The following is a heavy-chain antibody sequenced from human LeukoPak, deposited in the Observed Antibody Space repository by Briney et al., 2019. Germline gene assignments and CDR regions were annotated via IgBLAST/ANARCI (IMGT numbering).Heavy chain of an antibody. CDR1: GVSISSYY. V-gene: IGHV4-59*01. J-gene: IGHJ4*02. Sequence: PSETLSLTCTVSGVSISSYYWSWIRQPPGKGLEWIGYIYYSGSTNYNPSLKSRVTISVDTSKNQFSLKLSSVTAADTAVYYCARVVPAAKSLSGYFDYWGQGTLVTVSS. CDR2: IYYSGST. D-gene: IGHD2-2*01. CDR3: ARVVPAAKSLSGYFDY.